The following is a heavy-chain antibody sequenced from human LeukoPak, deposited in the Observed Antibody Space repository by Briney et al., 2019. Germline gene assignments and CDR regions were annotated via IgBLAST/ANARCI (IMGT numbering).Heavy chain of an antibody. CDR2: ISGSGGST. CDR1: GFTFSSYG. V-gene: IGHV3-23*01. D-gene: IGHD3-10*01. Sequence: GGSLRLSCAASGFTFSSYGMSWVRQAPGKGLEWASAISGSGGSTYYADSVKGRFTISRDNSKNTLYLQMNSLRAEDTAVYYCAKDLITMVRGVIIGGWSDAFDIWGQGTMVTVSS. J-gene: IGHJ3*02. CDR3: AKDLITMVRGVIIGGWSDAFDI.